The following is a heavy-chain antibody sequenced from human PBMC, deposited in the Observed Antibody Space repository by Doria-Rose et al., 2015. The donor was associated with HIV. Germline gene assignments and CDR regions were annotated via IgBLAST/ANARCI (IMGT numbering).Heavy chain of an antibody. Sequence: VKKPGESLKISCKGSGYSFTSYWIAWVRQMPGKGLEWVGIIYPGDSDTRYSPPFQGQVAISADKSINTAYSQWSSLKASDTAMYYCARSGSSWQTHFYFYGMDVWGHGTAVTVSS. D-gene: IGHD6-13*01. CDR3: ARSGSSWQTHFYFYGMDV. CDR2: IYPGDSDT. V-gene: IGHV5-51*03. CDR1: GYSFTSYW. J-gene: IGHJ6*02.